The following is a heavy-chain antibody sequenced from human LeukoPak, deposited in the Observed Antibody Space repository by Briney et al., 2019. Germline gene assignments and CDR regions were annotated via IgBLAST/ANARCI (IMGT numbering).Heavy chain of an antibody. CDR2: INHSGST. CDR3: ARRRFVRGPDVVNPFDY. CDR1: GGSISSYY. V-gene: IGHV4-34*01. J-gene: IGHJ4*02. D-gene: IGHD2-8*01. Sequence: SETLSLTCTVSGGSISSYYWSWIRQPPGKGLEWIGEINHSGSTYYNPSLKSRVTISVDTSKNQFSLRLSSVTAADTAVYYCARRRFVRGPDVVNPFDYWGQGTLVTVSS.